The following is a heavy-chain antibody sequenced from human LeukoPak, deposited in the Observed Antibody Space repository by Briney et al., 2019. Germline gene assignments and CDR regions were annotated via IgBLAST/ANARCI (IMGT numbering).Heavy chain of an antibody. Sequence: ASVKVSCKASGYTFPSYFMHWVRQAPGQGLEWMGIINPTGGSTTYAQKFQGGVTMTRDTSTSTAYMELRSLRSDDTAVYYCARVQQLAFLDYWGQGTLVTVSS. D-gene: IGHD6-13*01. CDR1: GYTFPSYF. V-gene: IGHV1-46*01. CDR3: ARVQQLAFLDY. J-gene: IGHJ4*02. CDR2: INPTGGST.